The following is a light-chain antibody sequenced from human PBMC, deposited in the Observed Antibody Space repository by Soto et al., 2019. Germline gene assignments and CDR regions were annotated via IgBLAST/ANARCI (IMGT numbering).Light chain of an antibody. CDR1: QSVSSN. J-gene: IGKJ5*01. CDR2: GAS. Sequence: EIVMTQSPATLSVSPGERATLSCRASQSVSSNLAWYQQKPGQAPRLLIYGASTRATGIPARFSGSGSGTEFTLTISILQSEDFAVYYCQQYNNWPHLTFGQGTRLEIK. CDR3: QQYNNWPHLT. V-gene: IGKV3-15*01.